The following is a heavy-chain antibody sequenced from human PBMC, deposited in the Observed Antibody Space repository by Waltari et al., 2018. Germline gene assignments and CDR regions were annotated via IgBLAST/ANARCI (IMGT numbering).Heavy chain of an antibody. CDR1: GGLITSYSYY. V-gene: IGHV4-39*01. J-gene: IGHJ3*02. CDR2: FFYSGTT. CDR3: SRQRWGQFDAFDI. Sequence: QLQLQESGPGLVKPSETLSLTCQVSGGLITSYSYYWGWTRQPPGKGLEWIGSFFYSGTTNYNPSLKSRVTTFVDTSKNHFSLKLSSVTAADTATYYCSRQRWGQFDAFDIWGLGTMVTVSS. D-gene: IGHD3-16*01.